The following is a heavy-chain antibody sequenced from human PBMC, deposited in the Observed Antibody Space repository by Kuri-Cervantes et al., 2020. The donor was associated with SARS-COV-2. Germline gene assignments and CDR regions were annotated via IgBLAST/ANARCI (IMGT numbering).Heavy chain of an antibody. CDR3: AKGVAAVGTAGGTYYYHGMDV. J-gene: IGHJ6*02. Sequence: GGSLRLSCAASGFTFSSYVMSWVRQAPGKGLEWVSGISVRGGGTYYGDSVKGRCTISRDNSKNILYLQMHSLRAEDTAIYYCAKGVAAVGTAGGTYYYHGMDVWGQGTTVTVSS. CDR2: ISVRGGGT. V-gene: IGHV3-23*01. D-gene: IGHD6-13*01. CDR1: GFTFSSYV.